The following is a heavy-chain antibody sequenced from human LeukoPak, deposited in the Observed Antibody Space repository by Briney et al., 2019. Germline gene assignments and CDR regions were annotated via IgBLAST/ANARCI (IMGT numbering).Heavy chain of an antibody. Sequence: SVKVSCKASGFTFTSSAVQWVRQARGQRLEWIGWIVVGSGNTNYAQKFQERVTITRDMSTSTAYMELSSLRSEDTAVYYCARGYCTNGVCRTFDIWGQGTLVTVSS. V-gene: IGHV1-58*01. CDR2: IVVGSGNT. J-gene: IGHJ4*02. CDR1: GFTFTSSA. D-gene: IGHD2-8*01. CDR3: ARGYCTNGVCRTFDI.